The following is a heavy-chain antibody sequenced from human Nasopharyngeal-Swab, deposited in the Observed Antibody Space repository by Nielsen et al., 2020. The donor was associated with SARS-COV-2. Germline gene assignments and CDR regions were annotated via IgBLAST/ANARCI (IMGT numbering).Heavy chain of an antibody. CDR1: GFTFSSYD. J-gene: IGHJ6*02. Sequence: GSLRLSCAASGFTFSSYDMHWVRQATGKGLEWVSAIGTAADTYYSDSVKGRFTMSRENAKNSVYLEMNNLGAGDTAVYYCARAGVACPGEHCYSYYYYGMDIWGQGTTVTVSS. D-gene: IGHD3-16*01. CDR3: ARAGVACPGEHCYSYYYYGMDI. CDR2: IGTAADT. V-gene: IGHV3-13*01.